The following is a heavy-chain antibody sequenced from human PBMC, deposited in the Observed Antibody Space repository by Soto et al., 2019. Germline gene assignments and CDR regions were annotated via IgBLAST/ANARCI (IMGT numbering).Heavy chain of an antibody. CDR3: ARVRNPQGPDGWFDP. CDR1: GYNFRTFW. J-gene: IGHJ5*02. V-gene: IGHV5-51*01. Sequence: GESLKISCSTSGYNFRTFWIGWLRQMPGKGLEWMGLIYPDDSETKYSPSFEGQVTMSSDSYISTTYLQWSSLQASDTAIYYCARVRNPQGPDGWFDPWGQGTLVTV. CDR2: IYPDDSET. D-gene: IGHD1-1*01.